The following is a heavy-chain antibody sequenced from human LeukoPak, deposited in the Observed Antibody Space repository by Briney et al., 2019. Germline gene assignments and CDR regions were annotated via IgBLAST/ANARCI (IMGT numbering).Heavy chain of an antibody. V-gene: IGHV3-30*18. CDR2: ISYDGSNK. D-gene: IGHD5-12*01. J-gene: IGHJ4*02. CDR1: GFTFSSYG. CDR3: AKGRSGIVATISDY. Sequence: GGSLRLSCAASGFTFSSYGMHWVRQAPGKGLEWVAVISYDGSNKYYADSVKGRFTISRDNSKNTLYLQMNSLRAEDTAVYYCAKGRSGIVATISDYWGQGTLVTVSS.